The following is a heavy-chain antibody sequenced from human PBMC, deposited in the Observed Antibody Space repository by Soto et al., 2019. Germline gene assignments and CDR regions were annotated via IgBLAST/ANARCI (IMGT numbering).Heavy chain of an antibody. CDR2: MYYSGST. J-gene: IGHJ4*02. V-gene: IGHV4-59*08. D-gene: IGHD6-19*01. CDR1: GFSISGYY. Sequence: SSETLSLTCTVSGFSISGYYWSWIRQPPGKGLEWIAYMYYSGSTNYNPSLKGRVTISIDTSKNQFSLKLSSVTAADTAVYYCARRDSSGWYSYFDYWGQGALVTVSS. CDR3: ARRDSSGWYSYFDY.